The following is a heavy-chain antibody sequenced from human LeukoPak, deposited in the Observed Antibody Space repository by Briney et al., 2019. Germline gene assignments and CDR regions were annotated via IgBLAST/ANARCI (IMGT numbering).Heavy chain of an antibody. CDR1: GYTFTSYG. CDR3: AREGTRLYYDFFLDY. J-gene: IGHJ4*02. CDR2: IIPILGIA. V-gene: IGHV1-69*04. D-gene: IGHD3-3*01. Sequence: SVKVSCKASGYTFTSYGISWVRQAPGQGLEWMGRIIPILGIANYAQRFQGRVTITADKSTSTAYMELSSLRSEDTAVYYCAREGTRLYYDFFLDYWGQGALVTVSS.